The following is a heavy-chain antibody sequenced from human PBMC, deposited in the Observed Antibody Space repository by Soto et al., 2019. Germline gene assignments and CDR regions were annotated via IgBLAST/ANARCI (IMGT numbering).Heavy chain of an antibody. V-gene: IGHV1-18*04. D-gene: IGHD2-21*01. Sequence: QVHLVQSGGEVKKPGASVKVSCKASGYRFTSSGFSWVRQAPGQGLEWMGWISAYNGNTLYAQKFKGRVTMTTDTSTSTAYMELGSLRSDDTAVYYCATDPYCGSAPGCSALDAWGQATTVTVSS. CDR2: ISAYNGNT. CDR1: GYRFTSSG. CDR3: ATDPYCGSAPGCSALDA. J-gene: IGHJ6*02.